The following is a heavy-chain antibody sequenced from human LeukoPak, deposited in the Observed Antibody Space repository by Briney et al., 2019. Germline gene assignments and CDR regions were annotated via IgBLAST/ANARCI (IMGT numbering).Heavy chain of an antibody. CDR1: GFTFSNYG. J-gene: IGHJ4*02. V-gene: IGHV3-33*01. CDR3: ATASYGFAY. D-gene: IGHD3-10*01. CDR2: IWYDGTNK. Sequence: GGSLRLSCAASGFTFSNYGMHWVRQAPGKGLEWVAVIWYDGTNKFYADSVKGRFTISRDISKSTLYLQMNSLTVEDTAVYYCATASYGFAYWGQGTLVTVSS.